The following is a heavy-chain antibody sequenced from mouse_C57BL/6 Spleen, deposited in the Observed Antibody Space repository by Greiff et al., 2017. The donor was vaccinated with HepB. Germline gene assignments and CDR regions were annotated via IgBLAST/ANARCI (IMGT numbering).Heavy chain of an antibody. Sequence: QVQLQQSGPELVKPGASVKISCKASGYAFSSSWMNWVKQRPGKGLEWIGRIYPGDGDTNYNGKFKGKATLTADKSSSTAYMQLSSLTSEDSAVYFCARVRDLGYYGSSYVEYAMDYWGQGTSVTVSS. J-gene: IGHJ4*01. CDR1: GYAFSSSW. D-gene: IGHD1-1*01. CDR3: ARVRDLGYYGSSYVEYAMDY. CDR2: IYPGDGDT. V-gene: IGHV1-82*01.